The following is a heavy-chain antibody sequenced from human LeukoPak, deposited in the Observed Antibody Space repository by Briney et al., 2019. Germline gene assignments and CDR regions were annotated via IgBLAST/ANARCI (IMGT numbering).Heavy chain of an antibody. J-gene: IGHJ4*02. CDR1: GFTFSTYA. Sequence: GGSLRLSCAASGFTFSTYAMSWVRQAPGKGLEWVAAISGSGGTAYYADSVKGRFTISRDNSKNTLYLQMSSLRAEDTAVYLCAKDWGGYSSSSFGSWGQGTQVTVSA. V-gene: IGHV3-23*01. CDR3: AKDWGGYSSSSFGS. CDR2: ISGSGGTA. D-gene: IGHD2-2*01.